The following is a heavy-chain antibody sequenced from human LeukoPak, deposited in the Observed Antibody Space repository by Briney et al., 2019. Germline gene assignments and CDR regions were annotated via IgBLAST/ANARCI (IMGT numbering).Heavy chain of an antibody. J-gene: IGHJ5*02. Sequence: PGGSLRLSCAASGFTLSSNYMSWVRQAPGKGLEWVSVIYSGGSTYYPDSVKGRFTISRDNSKNTLYLQMNSLRAEDTAVYYCARDWGAYCTNGVCRDNWFDPWGQGTLVTVSS. D-gene: IGHD2-8*01. CDR2: IYSGGST. V-gene: IGHV3-53*01. CDR1: GFTLSSNY. CDR3: ARDWGAYCTNGVCRDNWFDP.